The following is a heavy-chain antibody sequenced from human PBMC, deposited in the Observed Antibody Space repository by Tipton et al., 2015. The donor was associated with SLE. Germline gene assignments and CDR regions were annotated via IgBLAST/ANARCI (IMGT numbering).Heavy chain of an antibody. J-gene: IGHJ2*01. CDR3: ARGSDGEYVRYFDV. CDR1: CAPFNGDY. D-gene: IGHD4-17*01. V-gene: IGHV4-4*07. CDR2: IYSSGDR. Sequence: GLVKPSETLSITCSVSCAPFNGDYWSWIRQSAGRGLEWIGRIYSSGDRDYNPSLRSRVTMSIDASQNRVSLRLKSVSAADTAVYYCARGSDGEYVRYFDVWGPGTLVTVSS.